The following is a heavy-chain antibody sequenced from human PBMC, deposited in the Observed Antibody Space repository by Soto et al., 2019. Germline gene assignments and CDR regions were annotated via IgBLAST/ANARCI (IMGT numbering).Heavy chain of an antibody. J-gene: IGHJ6*02. CDR2: ISSSRSYI. CDR1: GFTFSSYS. D-gene: IGHD3-22*01. Sequence: GESLKISCAASGFTFSSYSMNWVRQAPGKGLEWVSSISSSRSYIYYADSVKGRFTISRDNAKNSLYLQMNSLRAEDTAVYYCARDPNDSSAYYHHYYYGMDVSGQGTTVTVSS. V-gene: IGHV3-21*01. CDR3: ARDPNDSSAYYHHYYYGMDV.